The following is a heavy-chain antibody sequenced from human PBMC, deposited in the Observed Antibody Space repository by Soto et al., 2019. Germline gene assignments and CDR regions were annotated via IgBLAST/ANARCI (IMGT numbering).Heavy chain of an antibody. CDR3: ARAGNSQASGPFDY. Sequence: QVQLQQSGPGLVKPSQTLSLTCGISGDSVSRNSAAWNWIRQSPSRGLEWLGRTYYRSRWFNDYAVSVXGXIXHNPDTSKNQFSLQLNSVTPEDTAVYYCARAGNSQASGPFDYWGQGTLVTVSS. J-gene: IGHJ4*02. CDR1: GDSVSRNSAA. V-gene: IGHV6-1*01. CDR2: TYYRSRWFN. D-gene: IGHD3-3*01.